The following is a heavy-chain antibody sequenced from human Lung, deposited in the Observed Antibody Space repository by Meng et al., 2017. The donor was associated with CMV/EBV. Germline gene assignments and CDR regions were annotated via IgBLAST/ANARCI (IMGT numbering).Heavy chain of an antibody. D-gene: IGHD1-1*01. Sequence: LKLVEVGGDSVRPGGYLRLSCAGSGFTFSNAWMSWVRQAPGKGLEWVGRIKSKTDGETADYNAPVKGRFTISRDDSKNTLYLQMNSLKTEDTAIYYCIWNDLGDYWGQGTLVTVSS. CDR2: IKSKTDGETA. J-gene: IGHJ4*02. V-gene: IGHV3-15*01. CDR3: IWNDLGDY. CDR1: GFTFSNAW.